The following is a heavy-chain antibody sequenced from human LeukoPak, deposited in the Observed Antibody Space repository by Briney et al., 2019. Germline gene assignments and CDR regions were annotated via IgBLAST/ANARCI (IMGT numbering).Heavy chain of an antibody. J-gene: IGHJ5*02. CDR3: ARDLGYGWFGELKDWFDP. D-gene: IGHD3-10*01. V-gene: IGHV4-61*02. CDR2: IYTSGST. Sequence: PSETLSLTCTVSGGSISSGSYYWSWIRQPAGKGLEWIGRIYTSGSTNYNPSLKSRVTMSVDTSKNQFSLKLSSVTAADTAVYYCARDLGYGWFGELKDWFDPWGQGTLVTVSS. CDR1: GGSISSGSYY.